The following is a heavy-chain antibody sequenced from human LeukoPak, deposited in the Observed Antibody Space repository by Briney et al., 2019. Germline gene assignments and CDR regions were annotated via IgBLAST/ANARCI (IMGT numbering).Heavy chain of an antibody. CDR1: GGTFSSYA. CDR2: IIPIFGTA. J-gene: IGHJ3*02. CDR3: ASRMGVDSSSWHGAFDI. V-gene: IGHV1-69*06. D-gene: IGHD6-13*01. Sequence: SVKVSCKASGGTFSSYAISWVRQAPGQGLEWMGGIIPIFGTANYAQKFQGRVTITADKSTSTAYMELSSLRSEDTAVYYCASRMGVDSSSWHGAFDIWGQGTMVTVSS.